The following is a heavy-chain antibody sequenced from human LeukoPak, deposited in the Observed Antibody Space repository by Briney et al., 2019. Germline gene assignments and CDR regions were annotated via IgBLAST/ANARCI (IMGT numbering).Heavy chain of an antibody. CDR3: AKDLVRTPLMRYYDILTGPFDY. Sequence: GGSLRLSCAASGFTFSSYGMPWVRQAPGKGLEWVAVISYDGSNKYYADSVKGRFTISRDNSKNTLYLQMNSLRAEDTAVYYCAKDLVRTPLMRYYDILTGPFDYWGQGTLVTVSS. V-gene: IGHV3-30*18. CDR2: ISYDGSNK. D-gene: IGHD3-9*01. J-gene: IGHJ4*02. CDR1: GFTFSSYG.